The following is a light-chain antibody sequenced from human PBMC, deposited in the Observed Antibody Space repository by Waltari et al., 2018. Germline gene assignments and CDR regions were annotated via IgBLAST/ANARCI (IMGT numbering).Light chain of an antibody. CDR3: QHYNTYSLVT. J-gene: IGKJ2*01. CDR1: QSINSL. CDR2: KAS. Sequence: DIKMPQSPSPLSAAVGDRVTILCRASQSINSLLAWYQQKPGKAPKLLIYKASSLERGVPSRFSGSESGTEFTLTISSLQPDDFATYYCQHYNTYSLVTFGQGTKLEI. V-gene: IGKV1-5*03.